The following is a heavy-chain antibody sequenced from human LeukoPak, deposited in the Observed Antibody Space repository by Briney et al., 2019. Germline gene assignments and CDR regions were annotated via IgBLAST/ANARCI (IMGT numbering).Heavy chain of an antibody. CDR3: AKDLISAAGRGDFQH. V-gene: IGHV3-23*01. J-gene: IGHJ1*01. Sequence: GGSLRLSCAASGLTVSSTYMSWVRQAPGKGLEWVSLFSGGGSSRTYYADSVKGRFTISRDNSKNTLYLQMNSQRAEDTAVYYCAKDLISAAGRGDFQHWGQGTLVTVSS. D-gene: IGHD6-13*01. CDR1: GLTVSSTY. CDR2: FSGGGSSRT.